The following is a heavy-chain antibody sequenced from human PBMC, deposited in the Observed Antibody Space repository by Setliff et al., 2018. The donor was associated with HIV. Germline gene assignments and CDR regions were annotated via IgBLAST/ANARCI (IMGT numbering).Heavy chain of an antibody. CDR3: ARAPRDGNNYGYQPYYFDY. CDR2: IIPILGIA. J-gene: IGHJ4*02. D-gene: IGHD4-17*01. V-gene: IGHV1-69*10. Sequence: GASVKVSCKASGYTFIGYYIHWVRQAPGQGLEWMGWIIPILGIANYAQKFQGRVTITTDESTSTAYMELSSLRSEDTAVYYCARAPRDGNNYGYQPYYFDYWGQGTLVTVSS. CDR1: GYTFIGYY.